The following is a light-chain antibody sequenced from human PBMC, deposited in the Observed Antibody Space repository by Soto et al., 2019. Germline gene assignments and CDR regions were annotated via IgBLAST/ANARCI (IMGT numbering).Light chain of an antibody. CDR1: QSIDSW. J-gene: IGKJ2*01. CDR2: DAS. V-gene: IGKV1-5*01. Sequence: DIQMTQSPSTLSASVGDRVTIACRASQSIDSWLAWYQQKPGKAPKFLIYDASDWKSGVPSRFSGSGSGTEFTLTISSLQPDDFATYYCQLYRGKPFTFGQGTKVEIK. CDR3: QLYRGKPFT.